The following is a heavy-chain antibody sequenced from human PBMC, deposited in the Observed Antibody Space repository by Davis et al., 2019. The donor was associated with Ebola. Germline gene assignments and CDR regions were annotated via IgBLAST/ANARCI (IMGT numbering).Heavy chain of an antibody. Sequence: GESLKISCAASGFTFSTYAMGWVRQAPGKGLEWVSDISGSGGSTYYADSVKGRFTISRDNSKNTLYLQMNSLRAEDTAVYYCARHDYGDAHFDYWGQGTLVTVSS. CDR3: ARHDYGDAHFDY. CDR1: GFTFSTYA. V-gene: IGHV3-23*01. D-gene: IGHD4-17*01. J-gene: IGHJ4*02. CDR2: ISGSGGST.